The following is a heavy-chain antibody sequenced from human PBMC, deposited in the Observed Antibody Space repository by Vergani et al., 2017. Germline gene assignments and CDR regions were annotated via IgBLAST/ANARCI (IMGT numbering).Heavy chain of an antibody. CDR3: ARRWAIYASGTYYGAFDI. Sequence: EVQLVQSGAEVKKPGESLKISCKGSGYNFASYWIGWVRQMPGKGLEWMGIIYPGDSDTRYSPSFKGQVTISADTSISTAYLQWSSLKASDTPMYYCARRWAIYASGTYYGAFDIWGQGTMVTVSS. J-gene: IGHJ3*02. CDR2: IYPGDSDT. D-gene: IGHD3-10*01. CDR1: GYNFASYW. V-gene: IGHV5-51*01.